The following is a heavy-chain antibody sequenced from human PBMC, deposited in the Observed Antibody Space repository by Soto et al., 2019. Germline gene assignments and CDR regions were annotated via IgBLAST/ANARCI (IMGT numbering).Heavy chain of an antibody. CDR3: ARDRSLLRNIVVVVAATYFFDY. V-gene: IGHV1-46*03. CDR1: KYTLTSYY. Sequence: ASVKVSCTESKYTLTSYYMHWVRQATGKGLEWMGMINPSGGSTTYAEKFQGRVTMTRDTSTSTVYMELSSLRSEDTAVYYCARDRSLLRNIVVVVAATYFFDYLVQGTLVTVFS. J-gene: IGHJ4*02. CDR2: INPSGGST. D-gene: IGHD2-15*01.